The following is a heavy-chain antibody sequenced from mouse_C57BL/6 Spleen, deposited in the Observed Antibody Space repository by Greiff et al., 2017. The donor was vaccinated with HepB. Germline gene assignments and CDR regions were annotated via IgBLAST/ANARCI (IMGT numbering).Heavy chain of an antibody. D-gene: IGHD1-1*01. CDR3: TGFTTVVATDYFDY. CDR1: GFNIKDYY. Sequence: EVQLQQSGAELVRPGASVKLSCTASGFNIKDYYMHWVKQRPEQGLEWIGRIDPEDGDTEYAPKFQGKATMTADTSSNTAYLQLSSLTSEDTAVYYCTGFTTVVATDYFDYWGQSTTLTVSS. V-gene: IGHV14-1*01. J-gene: IGHJ2*01. CDR2: IDPEDGDT.